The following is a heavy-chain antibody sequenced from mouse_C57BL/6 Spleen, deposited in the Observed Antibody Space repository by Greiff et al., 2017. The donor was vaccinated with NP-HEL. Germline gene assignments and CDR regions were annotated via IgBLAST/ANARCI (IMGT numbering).Heavy chain of an antibody. D-gene: IGHD3-1*01. J-gene: IGHJ4*01. CDR1: GFSLTSYG. Sequence: VHLVESGPGLVQPSQCLSITCTVSGFSLTSYGVHWVRQSPGKGLEWLGVIWRGGSTDYYAAFMSRLSITKDNSKSQVFFKMNSLQADDTAIYYCARKGLSWAMDYWGQGTSVTVSS. CDR3: ARKGLSWAMDY. CDR2: IWRGGST. V-gene: IGHV2-5*01.